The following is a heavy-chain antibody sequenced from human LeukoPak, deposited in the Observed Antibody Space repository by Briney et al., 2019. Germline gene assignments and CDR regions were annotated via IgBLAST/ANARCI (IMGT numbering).Heavy chain of an antibody. J-gene: IGHJ4*02. D-gene: IGHD6-19*01. CDR3: GKTTTGYSSGQKPAWPVDY. CDR2: IFGSGGSA. Sequence: GGSLRLSCEASGFTFGSYAMYWVRQAPGKGLEWVAGIFGSGGSAHYADSAKGRFTISRDNSKNTVYLQINSLRAEDTAVYYCGKTTTGYSSGQKPAWPVDYWGQRTLVTVSS. V-gene: IGHV3-23*01. CDR1: GFTFGSYA.